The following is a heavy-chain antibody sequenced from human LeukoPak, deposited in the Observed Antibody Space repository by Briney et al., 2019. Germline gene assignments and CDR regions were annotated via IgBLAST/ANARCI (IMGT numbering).Heavy chain of an antibody. CDR2: ISGSGGST. J-gene: IGHJ5*02. V-gene: IGHV3-23*01. CDR1: GFTFSSYA. CDR3: ARFTPQGYGWGGYNRFDP. D-gene: IGHD3-16*01. Sequence: PGGSLRLSCAASGFTFSSYAMSWVRQAPGKGLEWVSAISGSGGSTYYADSVKGRFTISRDNSKNTLYLQMNSLRAEDTAVYYCARFTPQGYGWGGYNRFDPWGQGTLVTVSS.